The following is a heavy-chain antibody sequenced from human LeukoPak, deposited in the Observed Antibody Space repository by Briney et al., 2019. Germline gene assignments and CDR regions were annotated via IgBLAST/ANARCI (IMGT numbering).Heavy chain of an antibody. CDR2: IYYSGST. V-gene: IGHV4-39*01. D-gene: IGHD6-13*01. J-gene: IGHJ4*02. CDR1: GGSITSNTYY. Sequence: SETLSLTCTVSGGSITSNTYYYGWIRQPPGKGLEWIASIYYSGSTYYNPSLKSRVTISMDTSKNQFSLKLSSVTAADTAVYYCARQAEGASSSWSDYWGQGTLVTVSS. CDR3: ARQAEGASSSWSDY.